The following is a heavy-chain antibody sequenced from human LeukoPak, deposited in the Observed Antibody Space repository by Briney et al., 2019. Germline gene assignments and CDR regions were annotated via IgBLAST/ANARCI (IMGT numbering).Heavy chain of an antibody. V-gene: IGHV4-34*01. J-gene: IGHJ5*02. Sequence: SETLSLTCAVYGGSFSGYYWSWIRQPPGKGLEWIGEINHSGSTNYNPSLKSQVTISVDTSKNQFSLKLSSVTAADTAVYYCARLGYYDSSGGFDPWGQGTLVTVSS. D-gene: IGHD3-22*01. CDR1: GGSFSGYY. CDR3: ARLGYYDSSGGFDP. CDR2: INHSGST.